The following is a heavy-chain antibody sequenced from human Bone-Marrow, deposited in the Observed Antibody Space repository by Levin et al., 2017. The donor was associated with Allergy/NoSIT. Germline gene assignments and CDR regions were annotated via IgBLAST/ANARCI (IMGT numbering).Heavy chain of an antibody. CDR3: TRGRDCTSPPCYGVGDC. V-gene: IGHV3-21*01. D-gene: IGHD4/OR15-4a*01. Sequence: GGSLRLSCAASGFTFSGRSMNWVRQAPGKGLEWVSSISTTGIYLYYSDSVKGRFTISRDNAKNSLYLQMNSLRADDSAVYYCTRGRDCTSPPCYGVGDCWGQGTLVTVSS. J-gene: IGHJ4*02. CDR1: GFTFSGRS. CDR2: ISTTGIYL.